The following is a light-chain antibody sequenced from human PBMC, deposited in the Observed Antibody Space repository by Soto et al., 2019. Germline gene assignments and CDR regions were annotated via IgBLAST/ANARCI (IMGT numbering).Light chain of an antibody. Sequence: QSALTQPASVSGSPGQSITISCTGTSSDVGGYNFVSWYQRHPGKAPKLMIYEVSNRPSGVSNRFSGSKSGNTASLTISGLQAEDEADYYCSSFASGTTLLFGGGTKVTVL. V-gene: IGLV2-14*03. CDR1: SSDVGGYNF. CDR3: SSFASGTTLL. CDR2: EVS. J-gene: IGLJ2*01.